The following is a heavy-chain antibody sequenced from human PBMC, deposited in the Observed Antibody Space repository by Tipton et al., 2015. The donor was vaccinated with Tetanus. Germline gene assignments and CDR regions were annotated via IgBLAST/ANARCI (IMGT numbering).Heavy chain of an antibody. CDR1: GFTFSDYS. CDR3: AKDTGVTPHYGMDV. Sequence: SLRLSCAASGFTFSDYSMNWVRQAPGKGLEWVSYISYGSTTIYYADSVKGRFTISRDNAKNSLYLQMNSLRAEDTALYYCAKDTGVTPHYGMDVWGQGTTVTVSS. D-gene: IGHD2-21*02. CDR2: ISYGSTTI. J-gene: IGHJ6*02. V-gene: IGHV3-48*04.